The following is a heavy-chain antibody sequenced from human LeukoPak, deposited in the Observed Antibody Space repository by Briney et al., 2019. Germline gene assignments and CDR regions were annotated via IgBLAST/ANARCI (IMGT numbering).Heavy chain of an antibody. Sequence: GGSLRLSCAASGFTFSSYWMHWVRQAPGKGLVWVSRINSDGSSTSYADSVKGRFTISRDNAKHTLYLQMDSLRAEDTAVYYCARARVFDDSSGYYFGYWGQGTLVTVSS. CDR3: ARARVFDDSSGYYFGY. D-gene: IGHD3-22*01. V-gene: IGHV3-74*01. CDR2: INSDGSST. J-gene: IGHJ4*02. CDR1: GFTFSSYW.